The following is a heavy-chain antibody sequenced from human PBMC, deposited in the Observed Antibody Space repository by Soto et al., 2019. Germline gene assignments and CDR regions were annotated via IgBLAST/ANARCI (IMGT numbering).Heavy chain of an antibody. Sequence: EVQLVESGGGVVQPGGSLRLSCAASGFTFIGYWMHWVRQGPGKGPVWVARINNDGIDTTYADSVKGRFTISRDNTKNMVYLEMNSLRADDTAVYYCARDGSMVREWWFDPWGQGTLVTVSS. CDR2: INNDGIDT. J-gene: IGHJ5*02. V-gene: IGHV3-74*03. CDR3: ARDGSMVREWWFDP. D-gene: IGHD3-10*01. CDR1: GFTFIGYW.